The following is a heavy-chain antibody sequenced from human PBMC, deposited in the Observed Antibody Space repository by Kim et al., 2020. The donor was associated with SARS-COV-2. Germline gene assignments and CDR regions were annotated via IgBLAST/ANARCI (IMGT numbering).Heavy chain of an antibody. Sequence: PSLKSRVTISVDTSKNQFSQKLSSVTAADTAVYYCARGKFMVRGGYYFDYWGQGTLVTVSS. J-gene: IGHJ4*02. CDR3: ARGKFMVRGGYYFDY. D-gene: IGHD3-10*01. V-gene: IGHV4-34*01.